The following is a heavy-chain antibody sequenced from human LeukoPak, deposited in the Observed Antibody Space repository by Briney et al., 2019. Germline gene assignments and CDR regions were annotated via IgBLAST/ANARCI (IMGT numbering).Heavy chain of an antibody. CDR3: AKVQGSPPGNYYYYYMDV. J-gene: IGHJ6*03. Sequence: GGSLRLSCAASGFTFSSYGMHWVRQAPGKGLEWVAVLSYDGRDKYYTDSVKGRFTISRDNSKNTLYLQMNSLRAEDTAVYYCAKVQGSPPGNYYYYYMDVWGKGTTVTVSS. D-gene: IGHD1-26*01. CDR1: GFTFSSYG. CDR2: LSYDGRDK. V-gene: IGHV3-30*18.